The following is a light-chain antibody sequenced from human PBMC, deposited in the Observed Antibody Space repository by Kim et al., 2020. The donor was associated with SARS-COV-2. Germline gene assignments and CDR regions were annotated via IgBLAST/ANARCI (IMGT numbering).Light chain of an antibody. CDR2: GAS. CDR1: QSVSSS. CDR3: QQYNDWPPSIT. J-gene: IGKJ5*01. Sequence: EIVMTQSPVTLSASPGERATLSCRASQSVSSSLAWYQQKPGQAPRLLIYGASTRATGIPARFSGSGSGTDFTLTISTLQSEDFAVYYCQQYNDWPPSITFGQGTRLEIK. V-gene: IGKV3-15*01.